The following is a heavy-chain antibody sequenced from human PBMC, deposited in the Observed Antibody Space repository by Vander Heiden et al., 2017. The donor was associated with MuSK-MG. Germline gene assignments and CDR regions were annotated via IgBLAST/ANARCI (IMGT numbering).Heavy chain of an antibody. CDR1: GFSLSTSGMS. Sequence: QVTLRESGPALVKPTQTLTLTCTFSGFSLSTSGMSVSWIRQPPGKALEWLARIDWDDDKYYSTSLKTRLTISKDTSKNQVVLTMTNMDPVDTATYYCARRLLDCSGGSCYGYYFDYWGQGTLVTVSS. J-gene: IGHJ4*02. V-gene: IGHV2-70*15. D-gene: IGHD2-15*01. CDR3: ARRLLDCSGGSCYGYYFDY. CDR2: IDWDDDK.